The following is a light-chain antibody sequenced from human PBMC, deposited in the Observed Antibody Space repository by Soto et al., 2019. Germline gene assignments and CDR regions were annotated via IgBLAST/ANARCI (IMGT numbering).Light chain of an antibody. V-gene: IGKV3-20*01. CDR2: GAS. Sequence: EIVLTQAPGTRSFAPGERAALSCRASQSVFNNHIGWYQQKPGQAPRRLIFGASFRATGIPDRFSGSGSGTVFTLTISRLEPEDFAVYYCQQYGSSPTKFGQGTKVDIK. CDR3: QQYGSSPTK. J-gene: IGKJ1*01. CDR1: QSVFNNH.